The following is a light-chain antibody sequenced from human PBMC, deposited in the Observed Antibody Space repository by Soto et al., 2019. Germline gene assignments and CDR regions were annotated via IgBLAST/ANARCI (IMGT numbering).Light chain of an antibody. CDR2: RNN. J-gene: IGLJ1*01. V-gene: IGLV1-47*01. Sequence: QSALTQPHSASGTPGQRVTVSCSGSSSNIESNYLYWYRQTPGTDPHPLIYRNNPRPSGLPDRFSGSKSGTSASLAISGLRSEDEADYYCAASADIPSGSVCGPAPKVTVL. CDR3: AASADIPSGSV. CDR1: SSNIESNY.